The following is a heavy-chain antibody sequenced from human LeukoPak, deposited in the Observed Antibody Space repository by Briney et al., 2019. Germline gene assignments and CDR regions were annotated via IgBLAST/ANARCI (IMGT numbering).Heavy chain of an antibody. J-gene: IGHJ4*02. CDR3: ARLYCSGGSCYSGY. CDR2: IYYSGST. CDR1: GGSISSYY. Sequence: PSETLSLTCTVSGGSISSYYWSWIRQPPRKGLEWIGYIYYSGSTNYNPSLKSRVTISVDTSKNQFSLKLSSVTAADTAVYYCARLYCSGGSCYSGYWGQGTLVTVSS. V-gene: IGHV4-59*08. D-gene: IGHD2-15*01.